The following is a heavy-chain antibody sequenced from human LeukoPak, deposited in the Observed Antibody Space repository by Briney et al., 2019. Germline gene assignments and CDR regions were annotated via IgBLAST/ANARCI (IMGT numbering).Heavy chain of an antibody. J-gene: IGHJ4*02. CDR3: ARGGYNGFDY. V-gene: IGHV3-74*01. CDR2: INVDGSST. D-gene: IGHD5-24*01. CDR1: GFTFSNYW. Sequence: GGSLRLSCAASGFTFSNYWMHWVRHAPGKGLVWVSLINVDGSSTSYADSVKGRFTISRDNAKNTLFLQMNSLRAEDAAVYYCARGGYNGFDYWGQGTLVTVSS.